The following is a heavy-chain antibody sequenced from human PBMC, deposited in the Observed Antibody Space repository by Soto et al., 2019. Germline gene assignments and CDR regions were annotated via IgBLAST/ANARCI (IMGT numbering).Heavy chain of an antibody. J-gene: IGHJ4*02. D-gene: IGHD4-17*01. CDR3: AKGGTFDYGGNFFDY. Sequence: GGSLRLSCAASGFTFSSYGMHWVRQAPGKGLEWVAVISYDGSNKYYAGSVKGRFTISRDNSKNTLYLQMNSLRAEDTAVYYCAKGGTFDYGGNFFDYWGQGSLVTVSS. CDR1: GFTFSSYG. CDR2: ISYDGSNK. V-gene: IGHV3-30*18.